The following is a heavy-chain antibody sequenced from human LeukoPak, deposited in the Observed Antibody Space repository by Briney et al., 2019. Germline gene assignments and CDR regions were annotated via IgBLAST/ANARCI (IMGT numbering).Heavy chain of an antibody. D-gene: IGHD6-6*01. J-gene: IGHJ4*02. CDR1: GFTFSSYS. V-gene: IGHV3-21*01. CDR2: ISSSSSYI. CDR3: AREAARGDY. Sequence: PGGSLRLSCAASGFTFSSYSMNWVRQAPGKGLEWVSSISSSSSYIYYADPVRGRFTISRDNAKNSLYLQMNSLRAEDTAVYYCAREAARGDYWGQGTLVTVSS.